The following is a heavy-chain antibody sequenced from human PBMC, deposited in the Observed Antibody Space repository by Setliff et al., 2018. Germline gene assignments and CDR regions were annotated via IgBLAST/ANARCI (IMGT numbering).Heavy chain of an antibody. CDR3: ARGSMHYFAWLVDY. V-gene: IGHV4-34*01. J-gene: IGHJ4*02. Sequence: SETLSLTCAVYGGSLSGYYWSWIRQPPGKGLEWIGEINHSGSTNYNPSLKSRVTISVDTSKNQFSLKLSSVTAADTAVYYCARGSMHYFAWLVDYWGQGTLVTVSS. D-gene: IGHD3-9*01. CDR2: INHSGST. CDR1: GGSLSGYY.